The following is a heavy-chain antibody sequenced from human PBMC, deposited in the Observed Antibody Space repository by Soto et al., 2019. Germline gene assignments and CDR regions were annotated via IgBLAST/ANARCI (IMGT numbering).Heavy chain of an antibody. J-gene: IGHJ4*02. Sequence: QLQLQESGPGLVKPSETLSLTCTVSGGSISSSSYYWGWIRQPPGKGLEWIGSIYYSGSTYYNPSLKSRVTISVDTSKNQFSLKLSSVTAADTAVYYCARQDHGVSSSWYVPDWGQGTLVTVSS. CDR3: ARQDHGVSSSWYVPD. CDR1: GGSISSSSYY. CDR2: IYYSGST. V-gene: IGHV4-39*01. D-gene: IGHD6-13*01.